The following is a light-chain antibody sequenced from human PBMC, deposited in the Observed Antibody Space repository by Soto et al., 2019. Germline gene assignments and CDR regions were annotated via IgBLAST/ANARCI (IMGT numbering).Light chain of an antibody. V-gene: IGKV3-11*01. Sequence: EIGMTQSPATLSVSPGERATLSCRASQSVSSDLAWYHQIPGQAPRLLIYDASNRATGVPARFSGSGSGTDFTLTISSLEPEDFAVYYCQQRSNWPRTFGQGTKVDIK. CDR3: QQRSNWPRT. J-gene: IGKJ1*01. CDR2: DAS. CDR1: QSVSSD.